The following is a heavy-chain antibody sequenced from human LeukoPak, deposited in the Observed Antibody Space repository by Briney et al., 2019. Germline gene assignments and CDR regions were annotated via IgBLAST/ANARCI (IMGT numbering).Heavy chain of an antibody. D-gene: IGHD2-2*01. CDR2: IRGSDDST. V-gene: IGHV3-23*01. CDR3: TKAPGEQYLVPTD. Sequence: GGSLRLSCAASGFTFSSHAMSWVRQAPGKGLEWVSTIRGSDDSTYYADSAKGRFTISRDNSKNTLYLQMNSLRADDTAVYYCTKAPGEQYLVPTDWGQGTLVTVSS. J-gene: IGHJ4*02. CDR1: GFTFSSHA.